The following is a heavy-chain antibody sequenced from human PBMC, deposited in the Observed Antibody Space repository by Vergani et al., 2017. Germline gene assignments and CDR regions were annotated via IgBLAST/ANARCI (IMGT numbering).Heavy chain of an antibody. J-gene: IGHJ3*01. CDR3: ARAPAALYADIVVVVAAGDAFDF. CDR2: IYYSGST. D-gene: IGHD2-15*01. V-gene: IGHV4-61*01. CDR1: GGSVSSGSYY. Sequence: QVQLQESGPGLVKPSETLSLTCTVSGGSVSSGSYYWSWIRQPPGTGLEWIGYIYYSGSTNYNPSLKSRVTISVDTSKNQFSLKLSSVTAADTAVYYCARAPAALYADIVVVVAAGDAFDFWGQGTMVTVSS.